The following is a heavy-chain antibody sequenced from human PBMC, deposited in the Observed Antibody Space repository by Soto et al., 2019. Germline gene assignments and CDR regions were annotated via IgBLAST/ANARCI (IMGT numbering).Heavy chain of an antibody. CDR2: MNPNSGNT. CDR3: ARGGVFFFAAPTNPFDY. Sequence: GASVKVSCKASGYTFTSYDINWVRQATGQGLEWMGWMNPNSGNTGYAQKFQGRVTMTRNTSISTAYTELSSLRSEDTAVYYCARGGVFFFAAPTNPFDYWGQGTLVTVSS. V-gene: IGHV1-8*01. D-gene: IGHD3-10*01. J-gene: IGHJ4*02. CDR1: GYTFTSYD.